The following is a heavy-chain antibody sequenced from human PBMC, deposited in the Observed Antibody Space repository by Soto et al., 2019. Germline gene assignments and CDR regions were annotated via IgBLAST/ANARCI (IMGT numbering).Heavy chain of an antibody. V-gene: IGHV4-34*01. CDR2: INHSGST. J-gene: IGHJ4*02. D-gene: IGHD2-21*02. Sequence: QVQLQQWGAGLLKPSETLSLTCAVYGGSFSGYYWSWIRQPPGKGLEWIGEINHSGSTNYNPSLKSRVTISVDTSKNQFSLKLSSVTVADTAVYYCARVVSAYCGGDCYSGAAYYFDYWGQGTLVTVSS. CDR1: GGSFSGYY. CDR3: ARVVSAYCGGDCYSGAAYYFDY.